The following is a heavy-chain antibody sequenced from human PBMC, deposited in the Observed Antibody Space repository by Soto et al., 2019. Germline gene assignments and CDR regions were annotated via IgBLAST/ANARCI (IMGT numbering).Heavy chain of an antibody. CDR2: IYYSGIT. J-gene: IGHJ6*02. Sequence: PSETLSLTCTVSSASISSSSYTWGWIRQPPGKGLEWIGSIYYSGITYYNPSLNSRVTVSVDTSKNQFSLKVTSVTAADTAVYYCARLHGYCISSSCHGHYAMDVWGQGPTVTVS. CDR1: SASISSSSYT. D-gene: IGHD2-2*01. V-gene: IGHV4-39*01. CDR3: ARLHGYCISSSCHGHYAMDV.